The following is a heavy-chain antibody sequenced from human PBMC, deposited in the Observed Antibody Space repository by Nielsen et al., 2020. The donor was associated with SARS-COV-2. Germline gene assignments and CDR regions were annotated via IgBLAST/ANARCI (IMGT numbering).Heavy chain of an antibody. CDR2: ILYDGSNK. CDR1: GITLRSHC. Sequence: GGALKNSRAAAGITLRSHCMHRGRPGPRKGVGGGGGILYDGSNKYYADSVKGRFTISRDNSKNTLYLQMNSLRAEDTAVYFCARLSNFWSGYNDYWGQGTLVIVSS. V-gene: IGHV3-33*08. J-gene: IGHJ4*02. D-gene: IGHD3-3*01. CDR3: ARLSNFWSGYNDY.